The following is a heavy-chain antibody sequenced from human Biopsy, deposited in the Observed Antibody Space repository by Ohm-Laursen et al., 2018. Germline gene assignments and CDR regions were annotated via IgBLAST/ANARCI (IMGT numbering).Heavy chain of an antibody. D-gene: IGHD3-22*01. V-gene: IGHV4-59*08. CDR2: VSYSGTT. CDR3: EAYYYDSSGYFYAFHY. CDR1: GVSISSYF. Sequence: SDTLSLTCSVSGVSISSYFWSWIRQPLGKGLEWIGYVSYSGTTKYNPSLKSRVIISADTSKNQFSLKLSSVTAADTAMYYCEAYYYDSSGYFYAFHYWGQGTLVTVSS. J-gene: IGHJ4*02.